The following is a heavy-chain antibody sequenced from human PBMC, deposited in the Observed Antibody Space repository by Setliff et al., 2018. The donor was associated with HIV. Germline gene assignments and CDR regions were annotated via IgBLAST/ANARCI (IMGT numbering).Heavy chain of an antibody. V-gene: IGHV1-69*05. CDR2: IIPIFGTA. Sequence: SVKVSCKASGGTFSSYAINWVRQAPGQGLEWMGGIIPIFGTANYAQKFQGRVTITTDESTSTTYLELSSVTAADTTVYYCARHSGLGGYYSPFDYWGPGTLVTVSS. D-gene: IGHD3-22*01. CDR3: ARHSGLGGYYSPFDY. J-gene: IGHJ4*02. CDR1: GGTFSSYA.